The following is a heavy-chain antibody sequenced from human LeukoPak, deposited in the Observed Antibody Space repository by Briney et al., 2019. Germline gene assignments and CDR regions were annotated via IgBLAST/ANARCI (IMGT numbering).Heavy chain of an antibody. J-gene: IGHJ6*03. V-gene: IGHV4-34*01. D-gene: IGHD3-10*01. CDR2: INHSGST. Sequence: SETLSLTCAVYGGSFSGYYWSWIRQPPGKGLEWIGEINHSGSTNYNPSLKSRVTISVDTSKNQFSLKLSSVTAADTAVYYCARRPEKLLWFGESYYMDVWGKGTTVTISS. CDR3: ARRPEKLLWFGESYYMDV. CDR1: GGSFSGYY.